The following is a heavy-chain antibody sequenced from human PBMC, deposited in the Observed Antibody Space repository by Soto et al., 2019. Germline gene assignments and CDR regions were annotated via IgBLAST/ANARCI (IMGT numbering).Heavy chain of an antibody. J-gene: IGHJ4*02. D-gene: IGHD1-26*01. CDR1: VYSFITYW. Sequence: ESLKISCAASVYSFITYWIGWVRQMPGKGLEWLGVIYPGDSDSRYSPSFQGLVTISADKSVSTAYLQWSSLRASDTAMYYCARLVGATTSGFDYWGQGTLFTVSS. CDR2: IYPGDSDS. CDR3: ARLVGATTSGFDY. V-gene: IGHV5-51*01.